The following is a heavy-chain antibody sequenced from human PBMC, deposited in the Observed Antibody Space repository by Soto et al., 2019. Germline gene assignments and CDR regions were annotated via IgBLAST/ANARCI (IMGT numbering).Heavy chain of an antibody. CDR1: GFNFSSHG. CDR3: AKEPYFDWLLYFDY. V-gene: IGHV3-23*01. CDR2: ISGSGGST. Sequence: GGSLRLSCAASGFNFSSHGLHWVRQAPGKGLEWVSAISGSGGSTYYADSVKGRFTISRDNSKNTLYLQMNSLRAEDTAVYYCAKEPYFDWLLYFDYWGQGTLVTVSS. J-gene: IGHJ4*02. D-gene: IGHD3-9*01.